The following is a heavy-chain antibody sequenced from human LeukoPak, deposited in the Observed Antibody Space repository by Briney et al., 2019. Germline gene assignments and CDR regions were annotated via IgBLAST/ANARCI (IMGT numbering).Heavy chain of an antibody. D-gene: IGHD3-10*01. Sequence: SETLSLTCTVSGGSISSGSYYWGWIRQPPGKGLEWIGSIYYSGSTYYNPSLKSRVTISVHTSKNQFSLKLSSVTAADTAVYYCARSLPYYGSGKYWFDPWGQGTLVTVSS. CDR1: GGSISSGSYY. J-gene: IGHJ5*02. CDR3: ARSLPYYGSGKYWFDP. V-gene: IGHV4-39*07. CDR2: IYYSGST.